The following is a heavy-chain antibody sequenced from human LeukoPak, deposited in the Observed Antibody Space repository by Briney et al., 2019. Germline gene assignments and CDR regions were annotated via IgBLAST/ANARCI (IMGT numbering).Heavy chain of an antibody. CDR3: AKEALELRGMGYYYYGMGV. J-gene: IGHJ6*02. CDR1: GFNFNTYW. CDR2: IKKDGSEN. D-gene: IGHD1-26*01. V-gene: IGHV3-7*03. Sequence: GGSLRLSCAASGFNFNTYWMTWVRQAPGKGLEWVANIKKDGSENHYAESVKGRFTISRDNAKNSLYLQMNSLRAEDTALYYCAKEALELRGMGYYYYGMGVWGQGTTVTVSS.